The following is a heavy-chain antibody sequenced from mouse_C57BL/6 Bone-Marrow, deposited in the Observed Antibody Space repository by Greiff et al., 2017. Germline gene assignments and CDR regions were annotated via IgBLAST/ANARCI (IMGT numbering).Heavy chain of an antibody. D-gene: IGHD2-4*01. CDR2: IRNKANGYTT. V-gene: IGHV7-3*01. Sequence: EVQVVESGGGLVQPGGSLSLSCAASGFTFTDYYMSWVRQPPGKALEWLGFIRNKANGYTTEYSASVKGRFTISRDNSQSILYLQLNALRAEASATYNCARYDYDEDYWGQGTTLSVSA. CDR3: ARYDYDEDY. J-gene: IGHJ2*01. CDR1: GFTFTDYY.